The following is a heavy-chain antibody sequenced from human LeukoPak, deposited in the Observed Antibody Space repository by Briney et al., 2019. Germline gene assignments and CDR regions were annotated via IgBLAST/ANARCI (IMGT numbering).Heavy chain of an antibody. Sequence: GGSLRLSCAAPGFTFSSNGMHRVRQAPRKGLDWVAVISYDGSNKYYADSVKSRFTISRDNSKNTLYLQMNSLRAEDTAVYYCAKDRGYYDSSGYYDYWGQGTLVTVS. CDR2: ISYDGSNK. CDR3: AKDRGYYDSSGYYDY. V-gene: IGHV3-30*18. CDR1: GFTFSSNG. J-gene: IGHJ4*02. D-gene: IGHD3-22*01.